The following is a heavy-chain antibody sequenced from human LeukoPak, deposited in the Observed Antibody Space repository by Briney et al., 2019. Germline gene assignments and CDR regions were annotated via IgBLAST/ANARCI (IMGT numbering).Heavy chain of an antibody. Sequence: GGSLRLSCTASGFTFGDYAMSWVRQAPGKGLEWVGFIRSKAYGGTTEYAASVKGRFTISRDDSKSIAYLQMNSLKAEDTAVYYCARGYWGQYHWYFDLWGRGTLVTVSS. CDR1: GFTFGDYA. V-gene: IGHV3-49*04. J-gene: IGHJ2*01. D-gene: IGHD3-16*01. CDR3: ARGYWGQYHWYFDL. CDR2: IRSKAYGGTT.